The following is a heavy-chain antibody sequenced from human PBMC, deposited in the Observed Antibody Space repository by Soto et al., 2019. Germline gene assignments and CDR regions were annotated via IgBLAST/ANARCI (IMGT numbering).Heavy chain of an antibody. J-gene: IGHJ2*01. V-gene: IGHV3-53*01. D-gene: IGHD6-25*01. CDR3: ARTAEGDTPRTHWYFDL. CDR2: LYADGST. CDR1: GFPINVTY. Sequence: QLGGSLRLSCAASGFPINVTYLSWVRQAPGKGLEWLSVLYADGSTYYIDSVKGRFRISRDNAKNTLYLQMDNLRADDTAMYFCARTAEGDTPRTHWYFDLWGRGTPVTVSS.